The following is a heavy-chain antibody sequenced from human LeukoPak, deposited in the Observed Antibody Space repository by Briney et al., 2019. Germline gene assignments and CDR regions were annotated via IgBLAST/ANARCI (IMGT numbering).Heavy chain of an antibody. D-gene: IGHD3-16*01. Sequence: ASVKVSCKASGYSFTGYYMHWLRQAPGQGLEWMGWINPNSGVTNFAQKFQGRVTMTRDTSISTAYMGLSRLRSDDTAVYFCASARVGGFDYWGQGSLVTVSS. CDR2: INPNSGVT. CDR3: ASARVGGFDY. CDR1: GYSFTGYY. J-gene: IGHJ4*02. V-gene: IGHV1-2*02.